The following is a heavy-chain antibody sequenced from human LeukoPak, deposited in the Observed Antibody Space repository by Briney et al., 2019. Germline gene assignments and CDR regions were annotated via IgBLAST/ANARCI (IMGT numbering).Heavy chain of an antibody. J-gene: IGHJ4*02. CDR2: IYYSGST. CDR1: GGSISSYY. D-gene: IGHD3-22*01. CDR3: AREYSSGYPLSDY. Sequence: SETLSLTCTVSGGSISSYYWSWIRQPPGKGLEWIGYIYYSGSTNYNPSLKSRVTISVDTSKNQFSLKLSSVTAADTAVYYCAREYSSGYPLSDYWGQGTLVTVSS. V-gene: IGHV4-59*12.